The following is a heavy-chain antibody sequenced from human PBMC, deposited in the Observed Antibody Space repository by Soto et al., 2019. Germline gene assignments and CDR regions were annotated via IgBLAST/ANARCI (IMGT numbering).Heavy chain of an antibody. V-gene: IGHV3-23*01. CDR1: GFTFSNYA. CDR2: MSGSGDSL. Sequence: DVQVLESGGDLVQPGESLRLSCAASGFTFSNYAMTWVRQAPGKGLEWVSTMSGSGDSLYYADSVKGRFTISRDNSKNTLYLQMNSLRADDWAVYYCATGRQMGYWGQGTLVIVSS. J-gene: IGHJ4*02. CDR3: ATGRQMGY. D-gene: IGHD7-27*01.